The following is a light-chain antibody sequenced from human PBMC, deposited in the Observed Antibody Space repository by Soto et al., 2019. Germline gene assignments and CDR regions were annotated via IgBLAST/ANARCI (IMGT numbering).Light chain of an antibody. J-gene: IGLJ1*01. CDR1: SSNIGNNY. CDR2: ENN. CDR3: GTWDNSLSLPYV. V-gene: IGLV1-51*02. Sequence: QSVLTQPPSVSAAPGQKVTISCSGSSSNIGNNYVSWYQQLPGTAPKLLIFENNKRPSGIPDRFSASKSGTSATLAITGLQTWDAADYYCGTWDNSLSLPYVFGTG.